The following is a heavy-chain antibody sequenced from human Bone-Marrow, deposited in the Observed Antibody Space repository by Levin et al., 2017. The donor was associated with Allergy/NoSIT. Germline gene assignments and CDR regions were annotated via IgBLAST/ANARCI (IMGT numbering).Heavy chain of an antibody. D-gene: IGHD1-7*01. J-gene: IGHJ6*02. CDR3: ARKWGTTGWSVYYYDYGMDV. CDR2: IWYDGSNK. V-gene: IGHV3-33*01. Sequence: GESLKISCAASGFTFSSYGMHWVRQAPGKGLEWVAVIWYDGSNKYYADSVKGRFTISRDNSKNTLYLQMNSLRAEDTAVYYCARKWGTTGWSVYYYDYGMDVWGQGTTVTVSS. CDR1: GFTFSSYG.